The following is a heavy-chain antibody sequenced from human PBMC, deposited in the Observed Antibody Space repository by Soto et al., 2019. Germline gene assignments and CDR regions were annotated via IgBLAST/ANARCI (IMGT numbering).Heavy chain of an antibody. CDR1: GGSISSYY. Sequence: PSETLSLTCTVSGGSISSYYWSWIRQPPGKGLEWIGYIYYSGSTNYNPSLKSRVTISVDTSKSQFSLKLSSVTAADTAVYYCARGEGRDGYNLGVYYYYGMDVWGQGTTVTVSS. V-gene: IGHV4-59*01. D-gene: IGHD5-12*01. J-gene: IGHJ6*02. CDR3: ARGEGRDGYNLGVYYYYGMDV. CDR2: IYYSGST.